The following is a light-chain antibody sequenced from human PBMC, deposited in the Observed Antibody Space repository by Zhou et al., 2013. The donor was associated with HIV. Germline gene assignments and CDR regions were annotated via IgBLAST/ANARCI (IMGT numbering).Light chain of an antibody. CDR2: QAS. CDR1: QTISNW. V-gene: IGKV1-5*03. Sequence: DIQMTQSPSTLSASVGDRVTITCRANQTISNWLAWYQQQPGKAPKLLIYQASTLETGVPSRFSGSAFETEFTLTISSLQPDDFATYYCLHYNSHSCTFGQGTKLEIE. CDR3: LHYNSHSCT. J-gene: IGKJ2*02.